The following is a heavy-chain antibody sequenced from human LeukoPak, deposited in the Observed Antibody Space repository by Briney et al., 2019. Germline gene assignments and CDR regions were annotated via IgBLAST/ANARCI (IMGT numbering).Heavy chain of an antibody. D-gene: IGHD6-6*01. J-gene: IGHJ6*02. CDR1: GGTFSSYT. CDR3: ARGRYSSSINSMDV. V-gene: IGHV1-69*13. CDR2: IIPIFGTA. Sequence: PVKVSCKASGGTFSSYTISWVRQAPGQGLEWMGGIIPIFGTANYAQKFQGRVTITADESTSTAYMELSSLRSEDTAVYYCARGRYSSSINSMDVWGQGTTVTVSS.